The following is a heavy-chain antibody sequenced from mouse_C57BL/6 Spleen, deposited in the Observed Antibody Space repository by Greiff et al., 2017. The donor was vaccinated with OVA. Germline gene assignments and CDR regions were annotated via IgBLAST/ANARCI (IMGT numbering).Heavy chain of an antibody. CDR3: AIQFITTVVEEDYCDY. CDR1: GYTFTSYW. CDR2: IHPSDSDT. Sequence: VQLQQPGAELVKPGASVKVSCKASGYTFTSYWMHWVKQRPGQGLEWIGRIHPSDSDTNYNQQFKGKATLTVDKSSSTAYMQLSSLTSEDSAVYYCAIQFITTVVEEDYCDYWGQGTTLTVSS. D-gene: IGHD1-1*01. V-gene: IGHV1-74*01. J-gene: IGHJ2*01.